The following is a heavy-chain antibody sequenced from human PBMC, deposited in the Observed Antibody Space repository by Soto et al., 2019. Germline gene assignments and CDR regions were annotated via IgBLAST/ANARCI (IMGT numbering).Heavy chain of an antibody. D-gene: IGHD3-10*01. CDR2: IKQDGSEK. J-gene: IGHJ6*03. V-gene: IGHV3-7*01. CDR1: GFTFSSYW. CDR3: ARGRITMVRGVIITRRNYYYYYMDG. Sequence: EVQLVESGGGLVQPGGSLRLSCAASGFTFSSYWMSWVRQAPGKGLEWVANIKQDGSEKYYVDSVKGRFTISRDNAKNSLYLQMNSLRVEDTAVYYCARGRITMVRGVIITRRNYYYYYMDGWGNGTTVTVSS.